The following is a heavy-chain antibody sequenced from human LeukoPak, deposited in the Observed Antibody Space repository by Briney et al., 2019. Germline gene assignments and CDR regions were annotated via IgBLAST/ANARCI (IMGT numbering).Heavy chain of an antibody. J-gene: IGHJ4*02. D-gene: IGHD3-22*01. Sequence: GGSLRLSCAASGFTFSSYAVHWVRQAPGKGLEWVAVISYDGSNKYYADSVKGRFTISRDNSKNTLYLHMNSLRAEDTAVYYCARDQHYYDSSGYYYNFDYWGQGTLVTVSS. CDR3: ARDQHYYDSSGYYYNFDY. V-gene: IGHV3-30-3*01. CDR1: GFTFSSYA. CDR2: ISYDGSNK.